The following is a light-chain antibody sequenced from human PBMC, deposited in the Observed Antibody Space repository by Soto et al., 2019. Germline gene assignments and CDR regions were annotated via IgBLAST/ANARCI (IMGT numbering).Light chain of an antibody. CDR3: QQYNNWPPWT. V-gene: IGKV3-15*01. J-gene: IGKJ1*01. CDR1: QSVSNN. Sequence: EIVLTQSPATLSVSPGERATLSCRASQSVSNNLAWYQQKPGQAPRLLIYGASTRATGIPARFSGSGSGTEFTLTISSLQSEDFAVYYCQQYNNWPPWTFGQGTKVEIK. CDR2: GAS.